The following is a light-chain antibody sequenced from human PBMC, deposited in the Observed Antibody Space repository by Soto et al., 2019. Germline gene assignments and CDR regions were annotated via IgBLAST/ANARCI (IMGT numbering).Light chain of an antibody. Sequence: QSVLTQPASVSGSPGQSITISCTGTSSDVGRYNYVSWYQHHPGKAPKLMIYDVTNRPSGVSNRFSGSKAGNTASLTISGLQAEDEADYFCGSYTSSNNVIFGGGTKVTVL. CDR2: DVT. CDR1: SSDVGRYNY. CDR3: GSYTSSNNVI. V-gene: IGLV2-14*03. J-gene: IGLJ2*01.